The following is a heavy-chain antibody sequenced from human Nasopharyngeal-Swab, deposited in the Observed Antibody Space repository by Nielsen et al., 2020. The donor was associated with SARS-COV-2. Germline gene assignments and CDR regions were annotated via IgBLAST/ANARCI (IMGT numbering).Heavy chain of an antibody. CDR2: IDYRRRT. CDR1: GGSVSDTDYF. Sequence: SETLSLTCTLSGGSVSDTDYFWGWIRQPPVTGLEWIGNIDYRRRTFYNPSLKSRVSISVDMSKNQFSLNLHSVTAADTGVYYCASYYVGVDGQKRFDDWGQGTLVTVSS. D-gene: IGHD1-26*01. V-gene: IGHV4-39*01. CDR3: ASYYVGVDGQKRFDD. J-gene: IGHJ4*02.